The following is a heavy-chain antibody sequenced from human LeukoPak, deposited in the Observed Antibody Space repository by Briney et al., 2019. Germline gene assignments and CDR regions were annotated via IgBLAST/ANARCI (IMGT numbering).Heavy chain of an antibody. D-gene: IGHD1-7*01. CDR3: ANQLRSYYYYYMDV. CDR2: ISGSDGST. CDR1: GFTFSNYA. J-gene: IGHJ6*03. Sequence: GGSLRLSCAASGFTFSNYAMSWVRQAPGKGLEWVSSISGSDGSTYYANSVKGRFTISRDNSKNTLYLQMNSLRAEDTAVYYCANQLRSYYYYYMDVWGKGTTVTVSS. V-gene: IGHV3-23*01.